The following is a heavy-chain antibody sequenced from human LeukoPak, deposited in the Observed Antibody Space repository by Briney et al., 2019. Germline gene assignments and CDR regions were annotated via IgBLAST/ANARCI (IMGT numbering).Heavy chain of an antibody. CDR2: INHSGST. Sequence: PSETLSLTCAVYGGSFSGYYWSWIRQPPGKGLEWIGEINHSGSTNYNPSLKSRVTISVDKSKNQFSLKLSSVTAADTAVYYCARSGTLIGELFWGQGTLVTVSS. V-gene: IGHV4-34*01. D-gene: IGHD3-10*02. J-gene: IGHJ4*02. CDR3: ARSGTLIGELF. CDR1: GGSFSGYY.